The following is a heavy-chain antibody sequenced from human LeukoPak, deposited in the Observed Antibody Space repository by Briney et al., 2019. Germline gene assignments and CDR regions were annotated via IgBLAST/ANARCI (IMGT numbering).Heavy chain of an antibody. D-gene: IGHD3-22*01. Sequence: PGGSLRLSCAASGFTFSSYGMHWVRQAPGKGLEWVAVISYDGSNKYYADSVKGRFTISRDNSKNTLYLRMNSLRAEDTAVYYCAKDLLTEYYYDSSGLGSLGLDYWGQGTLVTVSS. CDR2: ISYDGSNK. V-gene: IGHV3-30*18. CDR3: AKDLLTEYYYDSSGLGSLGLDY. CDR1: GFTFSSYG. J-gene: IGHJ4*02.